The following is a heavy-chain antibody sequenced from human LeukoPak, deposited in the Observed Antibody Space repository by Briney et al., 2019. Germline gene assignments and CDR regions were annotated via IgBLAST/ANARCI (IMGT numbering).Heavy chain of an antibody. D-gene: IGHD2-2*01. J-gene: IGHJ3*02. V-gene: IGHV3-23*01. CDR1: GFTFSSYA. CDR3: TKEGCSSTSCWDAFDI. Sequence: GGSLRLSCAASGFTFSSYAMSWVRQAPGKGLEWASTLSGSGSSSYYADSVKGRFTISRDNSKNTLYLQMNSLRAEDTAVYYCTKEGCSSTSCWDAFDIWGQGTMVTVSS. CDR2: LSGSGSSS.